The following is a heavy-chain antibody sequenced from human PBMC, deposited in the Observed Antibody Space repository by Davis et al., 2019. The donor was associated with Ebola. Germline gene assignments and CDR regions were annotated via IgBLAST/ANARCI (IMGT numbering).Heavy chain of an antibody. V-gene: IGHV3-9*01. J-gene: IGHJ4*02. CDR2: INWNGNFI. Sequence: SLKISCAASGFSFEGYAMYWVRQAPGRGLDWVSTINWNGNFIDYADSVKGRFSVSRDNGKNSLYLQMNSLRADDTALYYCGRYSWGQGTLVTVSS. D-gene: IGHD3-10*01. CDR1: GFSFEGYA. CDR3: GRYS.